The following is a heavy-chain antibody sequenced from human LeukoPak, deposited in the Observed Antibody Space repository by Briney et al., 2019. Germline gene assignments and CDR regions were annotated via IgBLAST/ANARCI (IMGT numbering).Heavy chain of an antibody. CDR2: IKSKTDGGTT. V-gene: IGHV3-15*01. Sequence: PGGSLRLSCAASGFTFSSAWMSWVRQAPGKGLEWVGRIKSKTDGGTTDYAAPVKGRFTISRDDSKNTLYLQMNSLKTEDTAVYYCTTDYYDFWSGYYRIDKVDYWGQGTLVTVSS. CDR3: TTDYYDFWSGYYRIDKVDY. CDR1: GFTFSSAW. D-gene: IGHD3-3*01. J-gene: IGHJ4*02.